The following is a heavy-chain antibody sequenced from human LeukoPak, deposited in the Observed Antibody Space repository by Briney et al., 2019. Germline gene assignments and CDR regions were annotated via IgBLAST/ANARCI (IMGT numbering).Heavy chain of an antibody. CDR1: GGSISSYY. D-gene: IGHD3-9*01. J-gene: IGHJ4*02. Sequence: PSETVSLTCTVSGGSISSYYWIWPREPPGKGREWIGYIFYSGSTFYKSLLKSRLTLSVDTSKNQFSLKLSSVTAADTAVYYCARGYYDVLTNYPRNFDQWGQGTLVTVSS. CDR2: IFYSGST. V-gene: IGHV4-59*08. CDR3: ARGYYDVLTNYPRNFDQ.